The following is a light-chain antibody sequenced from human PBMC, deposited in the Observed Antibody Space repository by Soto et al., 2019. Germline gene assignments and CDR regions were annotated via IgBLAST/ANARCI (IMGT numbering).Light chain of an antibody. V-gene: IGKV3-15*01. J-gene: IGKJ4*01. CDR2: VAS. Sequence: EIVMTQSPATLSVSPGETATLSCRASQSVSSNFAGYQQKPCHTPKLISYVASTRATGIPARFSGSGSGTEFTLTISSLHSEYCAVYYCQQYNVFPLTFGGGTKVEFK. CDR1: QSVSSN. CDR3: QQYNVFPLT.